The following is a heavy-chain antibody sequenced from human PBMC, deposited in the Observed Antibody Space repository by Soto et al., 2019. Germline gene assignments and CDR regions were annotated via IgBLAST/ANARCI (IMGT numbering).Heavy chain of an antibody. CDR3: ARMASYYYYGMDV. J-gene: IGHJ6*02. D-gene: IGHD5-12*01. V-gene: IGHV4-39*01. CDR2: IYYSGST. CDR1: GGSISSYY. Sequence: SETLSLTCTVSGGSISSYYWGWIRQPPGKGLEWIGSIYYSGSTYYNPSLKSRVTISVDTSKNQFSLKLSSVTAADTAVYYCARMASYYYYGMDVWGQGTTVTVSS.